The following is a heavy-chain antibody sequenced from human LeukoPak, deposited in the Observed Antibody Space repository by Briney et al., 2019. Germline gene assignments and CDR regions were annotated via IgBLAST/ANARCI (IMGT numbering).Heavy chain of an antibody. CDR1: GGSMSDYY. J-gene: IGHJ3*02. Sequence: SETLSLTCTVSGGSMSDYYWNWIRQPPGKGLEWIGYIYSTGSTNYNPSLKSRVTISVDTSKNQFSLKLSSVTAADTALYYCARDYSMTHAFDIWGQGTLVTVSS. V-gene: IGHV4-59*01. D-gene: IGHD1-26*01. CDR3: ARDYSMTHAFDI. CDR2: IYSTGST.